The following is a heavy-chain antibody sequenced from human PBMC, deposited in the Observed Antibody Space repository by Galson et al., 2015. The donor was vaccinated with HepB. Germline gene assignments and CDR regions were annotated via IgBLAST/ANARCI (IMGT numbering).Heavy chain of an antibody. CDR1: GFTFSSYA. D-gene: IGHD3-9*01. V-gene: IGHV3-23*01. CDR3: AKMPGFDWLLAPFDY. Sequence: SLRLSCAASGFTFSSYAMSWVRQAPGKGLEWVSAISGSGGSTYYADSVKGRFTISRDNSKNTLYLQMNSLRAEDTAVYYCAKMPGFDWLLAPFDYWGQGTLVTVSS. J-gene: IGHJ4*02. CDR2: ISGSGGST.